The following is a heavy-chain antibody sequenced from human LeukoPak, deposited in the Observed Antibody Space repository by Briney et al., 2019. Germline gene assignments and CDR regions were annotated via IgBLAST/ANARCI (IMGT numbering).Heavy chain of an antibody. CDR1: GYTFTGYY. CDR3: ARETIARERGITMKRDTPDAFDV. Sequence: ASVKVSCKASGYTFTGYYTHWVREAPGQGLEWMGWINPNSGGTNYAQKFQGRVTMTRDTSISTAYMELSRLRSDDTAVYYCARETIARERGITMKRDTPDAFDVLGQGTMVTVSS. V-gene: IGHV1-2*02. CDR2: INPNSGGT. D-gene: IGHD3-22*01. J-gene: IGHJ3*01.